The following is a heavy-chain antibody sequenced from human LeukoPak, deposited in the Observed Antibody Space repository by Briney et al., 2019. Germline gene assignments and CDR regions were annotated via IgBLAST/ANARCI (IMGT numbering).Heavy chain of an antibody. Sequence: ASVKVSCKTSGYTFTGHYMHWVRQAPGQGPEWMGWMNPDSGGANYAQNLQGRVTMTRDTSISTAYMELSGLTSEDTAVYYCARGLLRELLGLDYWGQGTLVTVSS. J-gene: IGHJ4*02. CDR2: MNPDSGGA. CDR3: ARGLLRELLGLDY. V-gene: IGHV1-2*02. CDR1: GYTFTGHY. D-gene: IGHD3-10*01.